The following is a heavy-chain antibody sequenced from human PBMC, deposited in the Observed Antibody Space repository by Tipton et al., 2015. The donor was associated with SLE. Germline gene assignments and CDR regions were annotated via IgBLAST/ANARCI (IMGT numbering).Heavy chain of an antibody. CDR3: ARRYNWNYKDYFDY. J-gene: IGHJ4*02. CDR1: GGSFSGYH. Sequence: TLSLTCAVYGGSFSGYHWTWIRQPPGQGLEWIGEIADSGSTYYSPSLKSRVTISVDTSKNQFSLRLNSVTAADTAVYYCARRYNWNYKDYFDYWGQGTPVTVSS. D-gene: IGHD1-7*01. CDR2: IADSGST. V-gene: IGHV4-34*01.